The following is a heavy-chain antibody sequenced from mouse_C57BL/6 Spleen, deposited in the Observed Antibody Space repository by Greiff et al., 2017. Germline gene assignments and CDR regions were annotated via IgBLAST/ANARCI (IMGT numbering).Heavy chain of an antibody. Sequence: VQLQQSGAELVRPGASVKLSCTASGFNIKDYYMHWVKQRPEQGLEWIGRIDPEDGDTEYAPKFQGKDTMTADTSSNTAYLQLSSLTSEDTAVYYCTTSTAGDFDYWGQGTTLTVSS. D-gene: IGHD1-2*01. CDR3: TTSTAGDFDY. J-gene: IGHJ2*01. CDR2: IDPEDGDT. V-gene: IGHV14-1*01. CDR1: GFNIKDYY.